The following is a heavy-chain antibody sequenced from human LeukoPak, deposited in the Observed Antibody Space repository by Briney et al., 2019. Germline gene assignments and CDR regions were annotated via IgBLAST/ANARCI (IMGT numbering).Heavy chain of an antibody. CDR2: ISGSGGST. CDR1: GFTFSSYA. CDR3: AKGRYYYDSSDAFDT. J-gene: IGHJ3*02. Sequence: PGGSLRLSCAASGFTFSSYAMSWVRQAPGKGLEWLSAISGSGGSTYYADSVKGRFTISRDNSKNTLFLQMNSLRAEDTAVYYCAKGRYYYDSSDAFDTWGQGTMVTVSS. D-gene: IGHD3-22*01. V-gene: IGHV3-23*01.